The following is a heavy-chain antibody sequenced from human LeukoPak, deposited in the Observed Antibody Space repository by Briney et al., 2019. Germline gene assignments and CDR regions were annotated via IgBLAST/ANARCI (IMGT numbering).Heavy chain of an antibody. CDR3: TKEFCGSRAACAGGSYNDF. V-gene: IGHV3-13*01. CDR2: IGVTGDT. CDR1: GFTFSKDD. Sequence: GLLRLSCAASGFTFSKDDFHWVRQPPGKGLEWVAAIGVTGDTYNADSVKGRFTISREDAANSLYLQMRSLGAGDTALYYCTKEFCGSRAACAGGSYNDFWGRGALVTVSS. D-gene: IGHD2-15*01. J-gene: IGHJ2*01.